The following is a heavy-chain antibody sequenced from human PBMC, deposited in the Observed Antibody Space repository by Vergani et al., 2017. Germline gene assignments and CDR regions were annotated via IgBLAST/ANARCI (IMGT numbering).Heavy chain of an antibody. CDR2: ISWDGGST. J-gene: IGHJ1*01. CDR3: ATESCGTPGCQIGYFRE. V-gene: IGHV3-43*01. D-gene: IGHD1-1*01. Sequence: EVQLVESGGVVVQPGGSLRLSCAASGFTFDDYTMHWVRQAPGKGLEWVSLISWDGGSTYYADSVKGRFTISRDNSKNSLYLQMNSLRTEDTAVYYCATESCGTPGCQIGYFREWGQGTLVTVSS. CDR1: GFTFDDYT.